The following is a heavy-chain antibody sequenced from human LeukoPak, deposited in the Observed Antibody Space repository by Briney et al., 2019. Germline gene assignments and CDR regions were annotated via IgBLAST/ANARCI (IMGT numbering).Heavy chain of an antibody. CDR1: GFTFGDYP. J-gene: IGHJ2*01. CDR2: LSGSGDNT. Sequence: GGSLRLSCTASGFTFGDYPINWVRQAPGKGLEWVSALSGSGDNTYYADSVKGRFTISRDNSKNTLYLQMNSLRAEDTALYYCARPASRGVGRYFDLWGRGSLVTVSS. CDR3: ARPASRGVGRYFDL. V-gene: IGHV3-23*01. D-gene: IGHD3-10*01.